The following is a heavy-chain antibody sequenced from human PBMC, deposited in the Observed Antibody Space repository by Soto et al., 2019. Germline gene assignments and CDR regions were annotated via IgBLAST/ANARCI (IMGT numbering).Heavy chain of an antibody. D-gene: IGHD2-8*02. CDR2: INADNGNT. Sequence: QVQIVQSGPEVKEPGASVKVSCKTSGYTFTAYPIHWVRQAPGQNFEWMGWINADNGNTKYLEKLQGRVTITRDTSASTVFMELNSLRSEDTAIYYCARVLRAPGVMPTGGVPLDVWGKGTTVTVS. CDR3: ARVLRAPGVMPTGGVPLDV. CDR1: GYTFTAYP. J-gene: IGHJ6*03. V-gene: IGHV1-3*01.